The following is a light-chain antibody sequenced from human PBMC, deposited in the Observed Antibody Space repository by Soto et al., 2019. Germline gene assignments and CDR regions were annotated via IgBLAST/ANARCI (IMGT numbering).Light chain of an antibody. CDR2: GAS. CDR3: HLYNRSPYN. Sequence: EIVLTQSPCTLSLSPGERVTLSCRASQSVHNNYLAWYQQKPGQAPRLLIYGASTRATGISDRFSGSGSGTDFTLTISRLEPEDVGVFYCHLYNRSPYNFGQGTKLEIK. CDR1: QSVHNNY. J-gene: IGKJ2*01. V-gene: IGKV3-20*01.